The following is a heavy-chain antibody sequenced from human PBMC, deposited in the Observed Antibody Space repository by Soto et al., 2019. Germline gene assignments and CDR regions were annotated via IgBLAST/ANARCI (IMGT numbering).Heavy chain of an antibody. V-gene: IGHV3-74*01. J-gene: IGHJ4*02. Sequence: EVQLVESGGGLVQPGGSLILACAASGFTFIDYWMHWLCQAPGKGLLWCSRLSPDGRSTSNADCVKGRFTISRDNDKSTLYLQMNSLRAEETAVYYLARPLTNSGDFVRPFDYWGQGALVTVSS. CDR2: LSPDGRST. D-gene: IGHD2-15*01. CDR3: ARPLTNSGDFVRPFDY. CDR1: GFTFIDYW.